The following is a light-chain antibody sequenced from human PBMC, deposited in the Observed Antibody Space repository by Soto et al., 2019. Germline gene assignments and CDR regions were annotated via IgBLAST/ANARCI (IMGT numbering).Light chain of an antibody. V-gene: IGKV1-39*01. CDR1: QSISNF. CDR2: AAS. Sequence: DIQMTQSPSSLSASVGDRVTITCRASQSISNFVNWYQQKPGKVPNLLIYAASSMQIGVPSSFSVGGSGTDFTLTITSLQPEDFATYYCQASYSSSYTFGQGTKLEIK. CDR3: QASYSSSYT. J-gene: IGKJ2*01.